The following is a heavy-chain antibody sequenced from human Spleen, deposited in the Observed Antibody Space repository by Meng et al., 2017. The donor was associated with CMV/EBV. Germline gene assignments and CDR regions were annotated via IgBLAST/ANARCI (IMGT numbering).Heavy chain of an antibody. J-gene: IGHJ5*02. CDR2: ISGSGSVI. D-gene: IGHD1-14*01. CDR1: GFTFGDYA. CDR3: ARAYNVPGWFDP. Sequence: GESLKISCTASGFTFGDYAMSWVRQAPGKGLEWVSYISGSGSVIYYANSVKGRFTISRDNAKNSLDLQMNGLRAEDTAVYFCARAYNVPGWFDPWGQGTQVTVSS. V-gene: IGHV3-11*01.